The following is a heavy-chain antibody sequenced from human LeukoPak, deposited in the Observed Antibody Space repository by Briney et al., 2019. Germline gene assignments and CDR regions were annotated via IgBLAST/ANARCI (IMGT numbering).Heavy chain of an antibody. CDR3: ARGGAHTLVLTAAFIPPFAY. CDR1: GYTFTDYY. Sequence: GASVKVSFKTSGYTFTDYYMHWVRQAPGQGLEWMGWIKPNSGDTNFAQKFQGRVTMTRDTSITTAYMELSRLRSDDTAVYYCARGGAHTLVLTAAFIPPFAYWGQGTLVTVSS. V-gene: IGHV1-2*02. J-gene: IGHJ4*02. CDR2: IKPNSGDT. D-gene: IGHD2-8*01.